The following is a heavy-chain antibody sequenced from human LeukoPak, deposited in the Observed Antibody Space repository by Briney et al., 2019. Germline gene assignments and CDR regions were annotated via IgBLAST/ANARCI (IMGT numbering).Heavy chain of an antibody. D-gene: IGHD4-17*01. CDR2: IYYSGST. V-gene: IGHV4-59*08. CDR3: ARHFDYGDFFDY. Sequence: SQTLSLTCTVAGGSISSYYWSWIRQPPGKGLEWIGYIYYSGSTNYNPSLKSRVTISVDTSKNQFSLKLSSVTAADTAVYYCARHFDYGDFFDYGGQGPLVTVSS. J-gene: IGHJ4*02. CDR1: GGSISSYY.